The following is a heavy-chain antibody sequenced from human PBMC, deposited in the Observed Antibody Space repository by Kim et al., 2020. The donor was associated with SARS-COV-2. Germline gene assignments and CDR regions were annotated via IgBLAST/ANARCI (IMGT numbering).Heavy chain of an antibody. J-gene: IGHJ5*02. Sequence: SVKVSCKASGGTFSSYAISWVRQAPGQGLEWMGGIIPIFGTANYAQKFQGRVTITADESTSTAYMELSSLRSEDTAVYYCARDRGDYYDSSGYYSNWFDPWGQGTLVTVSS. CDR1: GGTFSSYA. D-gene: IGHD3-22*01. V-gene: IGHV1-69*13. CDR3: ARDRGDYYDSSGYYSNWFDP. CDR2: IIPIFGTA.